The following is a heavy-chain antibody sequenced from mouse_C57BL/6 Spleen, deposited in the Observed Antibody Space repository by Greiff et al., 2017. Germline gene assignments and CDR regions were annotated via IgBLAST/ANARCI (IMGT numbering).Heavy chain of an antibody. Sequence: EVQLVESGGGLVKPGGSLKLSCAASGFTFSDYGMHWVRQAPEKGLEWVAYISSGSSTIYYADTVKGRFTISRDNAKNTLFLQMTSLGSEDTAMYYCARPYYGSSYGAWFAYWGQGTLVTVSA. D-gene: IGHD1-1*01. CDR2: ISSGSSTI. CDR3: ARPYYGSSYGAWFAY. V-gene: IGHV5-17*01. J-gene: IGHJ3*01. CDR1: GFTFSDYG.